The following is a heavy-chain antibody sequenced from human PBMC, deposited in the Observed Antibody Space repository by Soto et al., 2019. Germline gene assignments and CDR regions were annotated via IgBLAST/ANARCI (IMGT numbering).Heavy chain of an antibody. CDR2: IYYSVST. CDR1: GGSLSSGGYY. D-gene: IGHD5-12*01. J-gene: IGHJ4*02. Sequence: QVQLQESGPGLVKPSQTLSLSCTVSGGSLSSGGYYWSWIRQHPGKGLEWIGFIYYSVSTYYNPPLKSRVTISVDTSQNQFSLKLSSVTAADTAVYYCARDTQRGYSGYFDSWGQGTLVTVSS. CDR3: ARDTQRGYSGYFDS. V-gene: IGHV4-31*03.